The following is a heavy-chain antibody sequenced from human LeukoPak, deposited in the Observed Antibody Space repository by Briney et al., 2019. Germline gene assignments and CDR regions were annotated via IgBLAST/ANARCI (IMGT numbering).Heavy chain of an antibody. V-gene: IGHV3-23*01. J-gene: IGHJ4*02. D-gene: IGHD3-10*01. CDR3: AKDRLWFGELR. CDR1: GFTFSSYG. CDR2: ISGSGGST. Sequence: PGGSLRLSCAASGFTFSSYGMSWVRQAPGKGLEWVSGISGSGGSTYYADSVKGRFTISRDNSKNTLCLQMNSLRAEDTAVYYCAKDRLWFGELRGGQGTLVTVSS.